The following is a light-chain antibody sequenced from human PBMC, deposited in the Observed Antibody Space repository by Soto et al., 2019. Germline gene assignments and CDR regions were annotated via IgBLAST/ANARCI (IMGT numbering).Light chain of an antibody. Sequence: EIVLTQSPGTLSLSPGERATLSCRASQSVSSSYLAWYQQKPGQAPRLLVYGLSSRDTGIPDRFTGSGSGTDFNLIISGLEPEDCAVYYCQQYGTSPYTFGQGTKLEIK. J-gene: IGKJ2*01. V-gene: IGKV3-20*01. CDR3: QQYGTSPYT. CDR2: GLS. CDR1: QSVSSSY.